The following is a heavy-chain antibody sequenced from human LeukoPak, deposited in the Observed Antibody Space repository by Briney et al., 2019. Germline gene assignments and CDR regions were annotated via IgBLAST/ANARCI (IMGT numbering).Heavy chain of an antibody. CDR1: GFTFSSYA. CDR3: AKNSRPVAGRPNFDF. D-gene: IGHD6-19*01. J-gene: IGHJ4*02. Sequence: GGSLRLSCAASGFTFSSYAMSWVRQAPGKGLEWVSSISASGDSTYYADSVKGRFTISRDNSNNTLYLQVNSLRADDTAIYYCAKNSRPVAGRPNFDFWGQGTLVTVSS. CDR2: ISASGDST. V-gene: IGHV3-23*01.